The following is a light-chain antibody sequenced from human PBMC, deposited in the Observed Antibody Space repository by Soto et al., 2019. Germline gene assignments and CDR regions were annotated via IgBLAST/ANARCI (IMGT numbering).Light chain of an antibody. Sequence: DIQMTQSPSSLSASVGDRVTITCRASQGIRDALGWYQQKPGKVPKRLIYSASSLQNGVPSRFSGSGSETVFTLTISSLQTEDFAPYFCLQHSDYPFTFGQGTRLEI. CDR2: SAS. CDR3: LQHSDYPFT. V-gene: IGKV1-17*01. CDR1: QGIRDA. J-gene: IGKJ2*01.